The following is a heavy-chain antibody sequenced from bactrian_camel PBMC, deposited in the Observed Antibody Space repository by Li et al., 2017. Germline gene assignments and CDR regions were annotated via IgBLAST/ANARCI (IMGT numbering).Heavy chain of an antibody. CDR1: GHNYDSYH. J-gene: IGHJ6*01. CDR3: AADLSRQCLMDGLNVPNTNFGY. V-gene: IGHV3S55*01. Sequence: HVQLVESGGGSVQAGESLRLSCAASGHNYDSYHMAWFRQRPGKEREGVAAIDKDGSTSYAESVKGRFTISQDNAKTTVYLQMDDLKPEDTAMYYCAADLSRQCLMDGLNVPNTNFGYWGQGTQVTVS. CDR2: IDKDGST. D-gene: IGHD1*01.